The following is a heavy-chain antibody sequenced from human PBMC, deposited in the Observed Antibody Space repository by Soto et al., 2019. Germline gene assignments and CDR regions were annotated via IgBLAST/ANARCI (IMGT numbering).Heavy chain of an antibody. CDR3: ARHRLWLPHYYYYTDV. V-gene: IGHV4-61*08. CDR1: GGSISSGGYY. J-gene: IGHJ6*03. Sequence: SETLSLTCTVSGGSISSGGYYWSWIRQHPGKGLEWIGYIYYSGSTNYNPSLKSRVTISVDTSKNQFSLKLSSVTAADTAVYYCARHRLWLPHYYYYTDVWGKGTPVTVPS. CDR2: IYYSGST. D-gene: IGHD2-21*01.